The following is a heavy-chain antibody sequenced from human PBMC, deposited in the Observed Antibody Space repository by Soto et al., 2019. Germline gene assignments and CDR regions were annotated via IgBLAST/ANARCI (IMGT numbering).Heavy chain of an antibody. CDR2: IYYSGST. D-gene: IGHD3-3*01. CDR1: GSSISSSSYH. J-gene: IGHJ4*02. CDR3: ARRSLYDFWSGYPYYFDY. Sequence: QLQLQESGPGLVKPSETLSLTCTVSGSSISSSSYHWGWIRQPPGKGLEWIGSIYYSGSTYYNPSLKSRVTVSVETYKNQFSLKLSSVTAADTAVYYCARRSLYDFWSGYPYYFDYWGQGTLVTVSS. V-gene: IGHV4-39*01.